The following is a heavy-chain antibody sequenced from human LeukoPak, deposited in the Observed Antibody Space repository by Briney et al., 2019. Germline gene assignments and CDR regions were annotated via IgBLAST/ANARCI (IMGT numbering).Heavy chain of an antibody. CDR1: GYTFNSYD. CDR2: ISTYNGNT. V-gene: IGHV1-18*01. D-gene: IGHD3-3*01. Sequence: ASVKVSCKASGYTFNSYDISWARQAPGQGLEWMAWISTYNGNTNYAQKVQGRATMTTDTSTSTAYMELRSLRSDDTAVYYCARVLRYDFWSAYYFDYWGQGTLVTVSS. J-gene: IGHJ4*02. CDR3: ARVLRYDFWSAYYFDY.